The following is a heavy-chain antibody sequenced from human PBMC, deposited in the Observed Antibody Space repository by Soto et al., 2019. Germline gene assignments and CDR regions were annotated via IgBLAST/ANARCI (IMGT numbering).Heavy chain of an antibody. V-gene: IGHV1-18*04. CDR1: VYTFTSYG. D-gene: IGHD2-21*01. Sequence: ASVKVSCKASVYTFTSYGISWVRQAPGQGLERMGWISAYNGNTNYAQKLQGWVTMTRDTSVSTAYMELSSLTSDDTAVYYWERWRRRHEEGYFFDHWGLGTLVSVSS. CDR3: ERWRRRHEEGYFFDH. CDR2: ISAYNGNT. J-gene: IGHJ4*02.